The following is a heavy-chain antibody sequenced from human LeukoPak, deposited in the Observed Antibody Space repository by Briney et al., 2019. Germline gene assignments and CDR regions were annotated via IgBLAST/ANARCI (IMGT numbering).Heavy chain of an antibody. CDR2: IKQDGSEK. V-gene: IGHV3-7*01. J-gene: IGHJ4*02. Sequence: GGSLRLSCAASGFIFSNYWMSWVRQAPGKGLEWVANIKQDGSEKYYVDAVTGRLTISRDNAKNSLYMQMNSLRAEDTAVYYCARQRRYCSGSSCYQRTFDYWGQGTLVTVSS. D-gene: IGHD2-15*01. CDR3: ARQRRYCSGSSCYQRTFDY. CDR1: GFIFSNYW.